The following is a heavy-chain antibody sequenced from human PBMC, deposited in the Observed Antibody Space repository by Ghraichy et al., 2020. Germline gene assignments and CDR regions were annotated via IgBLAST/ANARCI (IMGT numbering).Heavy chain of an antibody. CDR1: GDSISTYY. J-gene: IGHJ4*02. CDR2: IYHTGST. CDR3: AVGGAVAGPYLNY. D-gene: IGHD6-13*01. V-gene: IGHV4-59*01. Sequence: SQTLSLTCTVSGDSISTYYWSWIRQTPGKGLEWIGSIYHTGSTNYNPSLKSRVAISVDTSKNQFSLNLSSVTAADTAVYYCAVGGAVAGPYLNYWGQGTLVSVSS.